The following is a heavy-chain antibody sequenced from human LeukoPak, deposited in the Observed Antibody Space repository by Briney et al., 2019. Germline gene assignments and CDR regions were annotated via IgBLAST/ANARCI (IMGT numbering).Heavy chain of an antibody. D-gene: IGHD3-9*01. CDR1: GYTFTNYA. CDR2: MNPNSGNT. V-gene: IGHV1-8*02. J-gene: IGHJ3*02. Sequence: ASVKVSCKASGYTFTNYAMNWVRQATGQGLEWMGWMNPNSGNTGYAQKFQGRVTMTRNTSISTAYMELSSLRSEDTAVYYCAREVDILTVTYAFDIWGQGTMVTVSS. CDR3: AREVDILTVTYAFDI.